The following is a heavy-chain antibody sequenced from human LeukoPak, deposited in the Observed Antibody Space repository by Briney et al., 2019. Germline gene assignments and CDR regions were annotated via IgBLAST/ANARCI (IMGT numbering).Heavy chain of an antibody. CDR1: GFTFSTNA. Sequence: GGSLRLSCAASGFTFSTNAMSWVRQAPGKGLEWVSTISGIGANTYYADSVRGRFTISRDNSKNTLYVHMNSLRAEDPAVYYCAKVWAGYTNLYYFDCWGQGTLVTVSS. CDR2: ISGIGANT. J-gene: IGHJ4*02. V-gene: IGHV3-23*01. D-gene: IGHD3/OR15-3a*01. CDR3: AKVWAGYTNLYYFDC.